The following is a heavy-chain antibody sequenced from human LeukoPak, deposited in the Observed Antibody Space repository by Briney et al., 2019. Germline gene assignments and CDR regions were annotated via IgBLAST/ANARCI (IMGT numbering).Heavy chain of an antibody. Sequence: SETLYLTCTVSGGSISSSSYYWGWIRQPPGKGLEWIGSIYYSGSTYYNPSLKSRVTISVDTSKNQFSLKLSSVTAADTAVYYCARHIVVVPAAYFDYWGQGTLVTVSS. V-gene: IGHV4-39*01. D-gene: IGHD2-2*01. J-gene: IGHJ4*02. CDR2: IYYSGST. CDR1: GGSISSSSYY. CDR3: ARHIVVVPAAYFDY.